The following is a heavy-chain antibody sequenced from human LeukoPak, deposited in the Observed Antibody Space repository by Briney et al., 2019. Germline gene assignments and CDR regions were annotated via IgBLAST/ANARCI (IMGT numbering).Heavy chain of an antibody. V-gene: IGHV4-38-2*02. J-gene: IGHJ3*02. CDR1: GYSISSGYY. CDR3: ARVLGEAFDI. Sequence: SETLSLTCTVSGYSISSGYYWGWIRQPPGQGLEWIGSIYHSGSTYYNPSLKSRVTISVDTSKNQFSLKLSSVTAADTAVYYCARVLGEAFDIWGQGTMVTVSS. D-gene: IGHD3-16*01. CDR2: IYHSGST.